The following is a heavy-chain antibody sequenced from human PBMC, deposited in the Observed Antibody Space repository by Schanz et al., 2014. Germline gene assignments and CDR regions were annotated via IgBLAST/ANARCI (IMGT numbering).Heavy chain of an antibody. CDR3: ASDDRAYYYGMDV. CDR1: GYTFSDYY. Sequence: QVQLVQSGAEVKKPGASVKVSCKASGYTFSDYYIHWVRQAPGQGLEWMGWINPNTGGTNFAQKFQGWVTVTRDTSISTVYMELSRVTYEDTAVYYCASDDRAYYYGMDVWGQGTTVTVSS. D-gene: IGHD3-22*01. V-gene: IGHV1-2*04. CDR2: INPNTGGT. J-gene: IGHJ6*02.